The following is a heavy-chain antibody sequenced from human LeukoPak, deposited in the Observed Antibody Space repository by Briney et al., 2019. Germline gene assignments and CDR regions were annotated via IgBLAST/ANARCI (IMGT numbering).Heavy chain of an antibody. CDR3: ATEGTVRWFDP. CDR1: GYSISSGYY. D-gene: IGHD1-14*01. Sequence: SETLSLTCTVSGYSISSGYYWSWIRQSPGRGLEWIGSIYHSGYTYYNPSLKSRVTISVDTSKNQFSLTLNSVTATDTAVYYCATEGTVRWFDPWGQGTLVPVSS. V-gene: IGHV4-38-2*02. CDR2: IYHSGYT. J-gene: IGHJ5*02.